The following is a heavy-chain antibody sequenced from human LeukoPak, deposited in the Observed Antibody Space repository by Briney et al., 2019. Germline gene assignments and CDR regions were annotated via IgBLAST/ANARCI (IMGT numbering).Heavy chain of an antibody. J-gene: IGHJ5*01. CDR1: GYSFTSYW. Sequence: GESLNISCNGSGYSFTSYWIAWVRQMPGKGLEWRGNIFPDDPETRYSPSFQGPVTTSADNSISTAYLQWNSLKASDTAMYYCARHSDITVADSWGQGTLVTVSS. CDR2: IFPDDPET. CDR3: ARHSDITVADS. V-gene: IGHV5-51*01. D-gene: IGHD6-19*01.